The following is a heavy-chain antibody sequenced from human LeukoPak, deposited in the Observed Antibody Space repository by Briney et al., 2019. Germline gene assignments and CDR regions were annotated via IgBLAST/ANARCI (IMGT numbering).Heavy chain of an antibody. CDR1: GNYW. V-gene: IGHV3-74*01. D-gene: IGHD2/OR15-2a*01. CDR3: VSFYETY. Sequence: PGGSLRLSCAASGNYWMHWVRQAPGKGLVWVSHINSDGSWTSYADSVKGRFTISKDNAKSTVYLQMNSLRAEDTAVYYCVSFYETYWGRGTLVTVS. J-gene: IGHJ4*02. CDR2: INSDGSWT.